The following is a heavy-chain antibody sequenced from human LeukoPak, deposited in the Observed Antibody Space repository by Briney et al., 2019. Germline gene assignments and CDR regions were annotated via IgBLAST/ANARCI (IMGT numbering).Heavy chain of an antibody. Sequence: PGGSLRLSCAASGFTFSSYAMSWVRQAPGKGLEWVSAISGSGGSTYYADSVKGRFTISRDNSKNTLYLQMNGLRAEDTAVYYCASGSYYDFWSGYGVYFDYWGQGTLVTVSS. CDR3: ASGSYYDFWSGYGVYFDY. CDR1: GFTFSSYA. V-gene: IGHV3-23*01. D-gene: IGHD3-3*01. CDR2: ISGSGGST. J-gene: IGHJ4*02.